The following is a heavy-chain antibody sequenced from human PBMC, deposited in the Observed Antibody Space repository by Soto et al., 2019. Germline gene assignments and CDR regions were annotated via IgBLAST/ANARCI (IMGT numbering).Heavy chain of an antibody. CDR2: IIPIFGTA. CDR1: GGTFSSYA. V-gene: IGHV1-69*13. Sequence: GSSVKVSCKASGGTFSSYAISWVRQAPGQGLEWMGGIIPIFGTANNAQKLQGRVTITADESTSTAYMELSSLRSEDTAVYYCARDGIVATITFGLYWGQGTLVTVSS. D-gene: IGHD5-12*01. CDR3: ARDGIVATITFGLY. J-gene: IGHJ4*02.